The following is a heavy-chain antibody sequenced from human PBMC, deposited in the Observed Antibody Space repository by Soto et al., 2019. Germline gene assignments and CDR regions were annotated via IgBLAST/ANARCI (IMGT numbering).Heavy chain of an antibody. Sequence: EVQLVESGGDFVQPGGSLRLSCVASSFAFSSHWMYWVRQAPGKGLVWVSRINSDGTITTYADSVKGRFTISRDNAKNTLYLQMNSLSVEDTALYYCVRDPDQYSYYGLDVWGQGTTVIVS. V-gene: IGHV3-74*01. J-gene: IGHJ6*02. CDR1: SFAFSSHW. D-gene: IGHD2-15*01. CDR3: VRDPDQYSYYGLDV. CDR2: INSDGTIT.